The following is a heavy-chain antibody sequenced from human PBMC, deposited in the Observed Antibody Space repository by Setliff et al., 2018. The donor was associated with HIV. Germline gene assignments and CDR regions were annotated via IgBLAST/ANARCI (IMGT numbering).Heavy chain of an antibody. D-gene: IGHD4-17*01. CDR2: MYDGGTP. CDR3: ARHSLGNIGDYIRIGAMDI. J-gene: IGHJ3*02. CDR1: GYSITSGYY. V-gene: IGHV4-38-2*01. Sequence: PSETLSLTCAVSGYSITSGYYWGWIRQPPGKGLEWIGNMYDGGTPHYNPSLKSRVTVSLDTSRNQFSLRLTSVTAADTAVYYCARHSLGNIGDYIRIGAMDIWGQGTMVTVSS.